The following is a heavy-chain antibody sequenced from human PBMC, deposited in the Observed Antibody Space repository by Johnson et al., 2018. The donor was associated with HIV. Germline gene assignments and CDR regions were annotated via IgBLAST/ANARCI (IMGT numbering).Heavy chain of an antibody. J-gene: IGHJ3*02. V-gene: IGHV3-30*03. Sequence: QVQLVESGGGVVQPGKSLTLSCVGSGLSFSNFGIHWVRQAPGKGLEWVAVISYDGSNQYYADSEKGRVTISGDTPNNTRHLQLSSLRAGDTAVYYCARGRASWELYDAFDIWGQGTMVTVSS. CDR3: ARGRASWELYDAFDI. D-gene: IGHD1-26*01. CDR1: GLSFSNFG. CDR2: ISYDGSNQ.